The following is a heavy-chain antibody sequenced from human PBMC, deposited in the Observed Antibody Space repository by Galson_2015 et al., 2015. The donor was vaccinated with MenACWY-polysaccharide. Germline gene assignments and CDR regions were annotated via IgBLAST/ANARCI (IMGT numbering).Heavy chain of an antibody. CDR2: MSYSGSA. D-gene: IGHD2/OR15-2a*01. V-gene: IGHV4-61*01. CDR3: AREPTYNRSFGWFDP. J-gene: IGHJ5*02. Sequence: LSLTCTVSGGSVTRGTYYWGWLRQSPGKGLEWIGYMSYSGSANYNPSLRSRVTISIDTSKNQFSLRLTSVTAADTAMYYCAREPTYNRSFGWFDPWGQGTLVTVSS. CDR1: GGSVTRGTYY.